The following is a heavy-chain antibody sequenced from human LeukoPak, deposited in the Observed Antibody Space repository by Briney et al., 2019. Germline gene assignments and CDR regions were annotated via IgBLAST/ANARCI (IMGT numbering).Heavy chain of an antibody. CDR3: ARGSEWSSGVSDY. Sequence: GGSLRLSCAASGFTFSSYWMHWVRQAPGKGLVWVSSISGSSTYIYYADSVKGRFTFSRDNAKNSLYLQMNSLRVEDTAVYYCARGSEWSSGVSDYWGQGTLVTVSS. D-gene: IGHD3-3*01. J-gene: IGHJ4*02. V-gene: IGHV3-21*01. CDR1: GFTFSSYW. CDR2: ISGSSTYI.